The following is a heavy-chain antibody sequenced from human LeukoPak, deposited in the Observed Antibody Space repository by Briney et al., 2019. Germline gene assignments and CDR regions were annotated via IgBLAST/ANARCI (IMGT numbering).Heavy chain of an antibody. D-gene: IGHD6-19*01. CDR1: GYDFTSVG. Sequence: ASVKVSCKASGYDFTSVGITWVRQAPGQGLEWMGWISPYNGDTRYVQKLQGRVTMTTDTSTSTAYMELRSLRFDDTAVFYCARAGSGSGWYFDYWGQGALVTVSS. CDR3: ARAGSGSGWYFDY. J-gene: IGHJ4*02. CDR2: ISPYNGDT. V-gene: IGHV1-18*01.